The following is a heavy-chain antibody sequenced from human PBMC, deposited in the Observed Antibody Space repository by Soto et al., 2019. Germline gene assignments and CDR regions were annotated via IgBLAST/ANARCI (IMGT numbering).Heavy chain of an antibody. J-gene: IGHJ5*02. Sequence: GGSLRLSCAASGFTFSSYGMHWVRQAPGKGLEWVAVIWYDGSNKYYADSVKGRFTISRDNSKNTLYLQMNSLRAEDTAVYYCARGSHFYSSGWHNNCFDPWGQGTLVTVSS. D-gene: IGHD6-19*01. CDR3: ARGSHFYSSGWHNNCFDP. V-gene: IGHV3-33*01. CDR2: IWYDGSNK. CDR1: GFTFSSYG.